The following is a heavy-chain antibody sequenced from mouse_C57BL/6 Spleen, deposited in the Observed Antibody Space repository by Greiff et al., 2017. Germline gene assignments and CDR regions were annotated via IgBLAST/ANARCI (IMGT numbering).Heavy chain of an antibody. V-gene: IGHV1-15*01. Sequence: VQLQQSGAELVRPGASVTLSCKASGYTFTDYEMHWVKQTPVHGLEWIGAIDPETGGTAYNQKFKGKAILTADKSSSTAYMELRSLTSEDSAVYYCTRRGTVVATDFDVWGTGTTVTVSS. CDR1: GYTFTDYE. CDR3: TRRGTVVATDFDV. D-gene: IGHD1-1*01. J-gene: IGHJ1*03. CDR2: IDPETGGT.